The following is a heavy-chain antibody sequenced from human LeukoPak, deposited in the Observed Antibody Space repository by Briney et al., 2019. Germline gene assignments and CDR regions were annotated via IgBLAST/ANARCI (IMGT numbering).Heavy chain of an antibody. Sequence: SETLSLTCAVYGGSFSGYYWGWIRQPPGKGLEWIGSIYYSGSTYYNPSLKSRVTISVDTSKNQFSLKLSSVTAADTAVYYCATITMVRGAQRPLPKFDYWGQGTLVTVSS. D-gene: IGHD3-10*01. CDR2: IYYSGST. J-gene: IGHJ4*02. CDR3: ATITMVRGAQRPLPKFDY. CDR1: GGSFSGYY. V-gene: IGHV4-34*01.